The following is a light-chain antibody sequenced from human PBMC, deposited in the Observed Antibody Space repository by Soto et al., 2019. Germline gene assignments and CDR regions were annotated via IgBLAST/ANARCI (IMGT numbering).Light chain of an antibody. V-gene: IGKV1-33*01. Sequence: DIQLTQSPSSLSASIGDSLSFPCQASQDISKFLNWYQHKPGQAPSILIYDASKSHFGVPSRFSGSGSGTDFTFTISRLQPEDNATYYCQQYENPPYTFGPGTKVDIK. CDR1: QDISKF. CDR2: DAS. CDR3: QQYENPPYT. J-gene: IGKJ3*01.